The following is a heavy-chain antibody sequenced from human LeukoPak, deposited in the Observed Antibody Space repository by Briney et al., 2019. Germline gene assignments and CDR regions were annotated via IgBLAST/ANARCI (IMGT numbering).Heavy chain of an antibody. CDR1: GGSINSYY. J-gene: IGHJ4*02. V-gene: IGHV4-59*01. CDR2: IYYSGST. Sequence: SETLSLTCTVSGGSINSYYWSWIRQPPGKGLEWIGYIYYSGSTNYNPSLKSRVSISVDTSKNQFSLKLSSVTAADTAVYYCARDPTTSGLANDYWGQGTLVTVSS. D-gene: IGHD6-19*01. CDR3: ARDPTTSGLANDY.